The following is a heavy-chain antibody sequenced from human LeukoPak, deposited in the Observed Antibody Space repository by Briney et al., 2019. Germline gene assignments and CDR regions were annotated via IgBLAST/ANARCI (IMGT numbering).Heavy chain of an antibody. CDR1: GGSFRGYY. J-gene: IGHJ3*02. D-gene: IGHD3-3*01. CDR3: ARVADPITYYDFWSGLGNDAFDI. V-gene: IGHV4-34*01. CDR2: IYYSGST. Sequence: SETLSLTCAVYGGSFRGYYWSWIRQPPGKGLEWIGSIYYSGSTYYNPSLKSRVTISVDTSKNQFSLKLSSVTAADTAVYYCARVADPITYYDFWSGLGNDAFDIWGQGTMVTVSS.